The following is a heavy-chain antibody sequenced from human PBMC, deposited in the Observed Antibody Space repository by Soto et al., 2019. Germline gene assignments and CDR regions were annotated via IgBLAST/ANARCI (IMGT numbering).Heavy chain of an antibody. V-gene: IGHV3-33*01. CDR1: GFTFSSYG. CDR3: ARGGSVAGTGSYYYGMDV. D-gene: IGHD6-19*01. Sequence: QVQLVESGGGVVQPGRSLRLSCAASGFTFSSYGMHWVRQAPGKGLEWVAVIWYDGSNKYYADSVKGRFTISRDNSKNPLYLQMNSLRAEDTAVYYCARGGSVAGTGSYYYGMDVWGQGTTVTVSS. CDR2: IWYDGSNK. J-gene: IGHJ6*02.